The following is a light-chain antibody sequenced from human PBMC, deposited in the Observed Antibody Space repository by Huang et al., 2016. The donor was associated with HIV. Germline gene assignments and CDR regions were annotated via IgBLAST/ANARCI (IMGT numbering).Light chain of an antibody. CDR1: QSSSSY. Sequence: DIQMTQSPSSLSASVGDRVTITCRARQSSSSYLNWYQQKPGNAPKLLIYAASSLQSGVPARFSGSGSGTDFTLTISSLQPEDFATYYCQQSYSSLRYTFGQGTKLEIK. V-gene: IGKV1-39*01. CDR3: QQSYSSLRYT. CDR2: AAS. J-gene: IGKJ2*01.